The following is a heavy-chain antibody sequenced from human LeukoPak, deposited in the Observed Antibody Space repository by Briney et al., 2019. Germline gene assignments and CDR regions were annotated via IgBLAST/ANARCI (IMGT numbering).Heavy chain of an antibody. CDR1: GFTVSSNY. CDR3: AREVHLDY. Sequence: GGSLRLSCAVSGFTVSSNYMSWVRQAPGKGLEWVSVIYSGGSTFYADSVKGRFTISRDNSENTLYLQMNSLRAEDTAVYYCAREVHLDYWGQGTLVTVSS. V-gene: IGHV3-66*02. J-gene: IGHJ4*02. CDR2: IYSGGST.